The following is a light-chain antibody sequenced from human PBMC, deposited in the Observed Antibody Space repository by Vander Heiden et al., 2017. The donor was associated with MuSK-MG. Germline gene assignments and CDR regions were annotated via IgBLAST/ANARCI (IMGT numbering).Light chain of an antibody. CDR1: QSISNF. CDR2: GAY. Sequence: DIQMTQFPSSLSASVGDRVTITCRASQSISNFVSWYQQKPGKAPNLLIYGAYGLEDGVPSRFSGSASGTEFTLTISRLEPEDFATYYCQQSNTRPHTFGQGTRLEIK. J-gene: IGKJ5*01. CDR3: QQSNTRPHT. V-gene: IGKV1-39*01.